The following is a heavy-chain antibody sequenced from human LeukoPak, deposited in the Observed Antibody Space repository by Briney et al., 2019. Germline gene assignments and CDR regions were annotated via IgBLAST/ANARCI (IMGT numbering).Heavy chain of an antibody. CDR2: IYSGNT. Sequence: GGSLRLSCTVSGFTVSSNSMSWVRQAPGKGLEWVSFIYSGNTHYSDSVKGRFTVSRDNSKNTLYLQMNSLRAEDTAVYYCARRAGAYSHPYDYWGQGTLVTVSS. CDR3: ARRAGAYSHPYDY. D-gene: IGHD4/OR15-4a*01. J-gene: IGHJ4*02. CDR1: GFTVSSNS. V-gene: IGHV3-53*01.